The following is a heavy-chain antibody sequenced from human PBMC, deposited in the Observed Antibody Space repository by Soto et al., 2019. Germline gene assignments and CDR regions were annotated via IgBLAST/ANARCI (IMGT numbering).Heavy chain of an antibody. D-gene: IGHD5-12*01. V-gene: IGHV4-34*01. J-gene: IGHJ4*02. Sequence: PSETLSLTCAVYGGSFSGYYWSWIRQPPGKGLEWIGEINHSGSTNYNPSLKSRVTISVDTSKNQFSLKLSSVTAADTAVYYCARRGDGYKVRSRLGPNLDYWGQGTLVTVS. CDR3: ARRGDGYKVRSRLGPNLDY. CDR1: GGSFSGYY. CDR2: INHSGST.